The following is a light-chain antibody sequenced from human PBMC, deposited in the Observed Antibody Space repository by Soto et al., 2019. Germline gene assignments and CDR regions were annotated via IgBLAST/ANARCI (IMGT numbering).Light chain of an antibody. V-gene: IGKV3D-7*01. CDR2: GAS. CDR3: QQDYNPTLT. CDR1: QSVSSSY. J-gene: IGKJ4*01. Sequence: PGERVTLSCRASQSVSSSYLTWYQQKPGQAPRLLIYGASTRATSIPARFSGSGSGTDFTLTISSLQPEDFAVYYCQQDYNPTLTFGGGTKVEIK.